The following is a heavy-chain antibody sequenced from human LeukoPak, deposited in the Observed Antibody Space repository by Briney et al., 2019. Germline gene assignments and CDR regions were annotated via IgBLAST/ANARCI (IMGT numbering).Heavy chain of an antibody. V-gene: IGHV3-30*04. D-gene: IGHD2-15*01. CDR3: ARDWCSGGSCSTFAY. CDR2: ISYDGSNK. Sequence: PGGSLRLSCAASGFTFSSYAMHWVRQAPGKGLEWVAVISYDGSNKYYADSVKGRFTISRDNSKNTLYLRMNSLRAEDTAVYYCARDWCSGGSCSTFAYWGQGTLVTVSS. CDR1: GFTFSSYA. J-gene: IGHJ4*02.